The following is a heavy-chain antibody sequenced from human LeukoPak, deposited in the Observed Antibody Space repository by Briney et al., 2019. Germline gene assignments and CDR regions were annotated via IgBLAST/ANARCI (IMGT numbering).Heavy chain of an antibody. D-gene: IGHD2-2*01. J-gene: IGHJ4*02. CDR1: GYTFSIYW. V-gene: IGHV5-10-1*01. Sequence: GESLKISCNGSGYTFSIYWISWVRQMPGKGLEWMGRIDPSDSYTNYSPSFQGHVTISADKSISTAYLQWSSLKASDIAMYYCAREVGPVRYFDYWGQGSLVTVSS. CDR2: IDPSDSYT. CDR3: AREVGPVRYFDY.